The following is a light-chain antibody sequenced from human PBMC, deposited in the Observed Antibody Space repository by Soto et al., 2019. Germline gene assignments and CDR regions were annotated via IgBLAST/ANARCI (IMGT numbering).Light chain of an antibody. CDR1: QSVSSSY. V-gene: IGKV3-20*01. CDR2: DAS. CDR3: QQYGDFPYT. Sequence: EVVLTQSPGTLSLSPGERATLSCRASQSVSSSYLAWYQQKPGQTPRLLIYDASSRATGIPDRFSGGGSGTDFTLTISRPEPEDFAVYYFQQYGDFPYTFGQGTKLEIK. J-gene: IGKJ2*01.